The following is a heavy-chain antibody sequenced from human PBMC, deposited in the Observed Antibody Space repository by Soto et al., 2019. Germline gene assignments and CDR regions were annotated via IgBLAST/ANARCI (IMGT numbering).Heavy chain of an antibody. V-gene: IGHV1-46*01. CDR2: INPSGGST. CDR1: GYTFTSYY. CDR3: ARDGEFSTDTAMPRHPFYYYYGMDV. J-gene: IGHJ6*02. Sequence: ASVKVSCKASGYTFTSYYMHWVRQAPGQGLEWMGIINPSGGSTSYAQKFQGRVTMTRDTSTSTVYMELSSLRSEDTAVYYCARDGEFSTDTAMPRHPFYYYYGMDVWGQGTTVTSP. D-gene: IGHD5-18*01.